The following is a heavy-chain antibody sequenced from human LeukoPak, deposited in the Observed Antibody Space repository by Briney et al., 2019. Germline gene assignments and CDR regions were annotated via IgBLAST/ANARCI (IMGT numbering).Heavy chain of an antibody. CDR2: IHYSGRT. D-gene: IGHD5-12*01. Sequence: PSETLSLTCTVSGGSISSYSWSWVRQPPGKGLEWIGYIHYSGRTNYNPSLKSRVTISVDTSKNQFSLKLSSVTAADTAVYYCATEVAPSDHYYYYGMDVWGQGTTVTVSS. V-gene: IGHV4-59*01. CDR1: GGSISSYS. J-gene: IGHJ6*02. CDR3: ATEVAPSDHYYYYGMDV.